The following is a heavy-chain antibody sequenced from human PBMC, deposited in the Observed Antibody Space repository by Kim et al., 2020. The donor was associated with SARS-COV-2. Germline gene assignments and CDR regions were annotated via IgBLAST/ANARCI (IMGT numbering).Heavy chain of an antibody. CDR3: ARLIMGPSPNDY. Sequence: YSQKFQGRVTITRDTSASTAYMELSSLRSEDTAVYYCARLIMGPSPNDYWGQGTLVTVSS. D-gene: IGHD3-16*01. V-gene: IGHV1-3*01. J-gene: IGHJ4*02.